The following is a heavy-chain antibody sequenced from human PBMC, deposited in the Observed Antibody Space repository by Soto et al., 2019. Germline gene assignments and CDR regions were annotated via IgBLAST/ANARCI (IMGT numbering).Heavy chain of an antibody. CDR3: ARESITIFGVVMKYYYYYYMDV. D-gene: IGHD3-3*01. V-gene: IGHV3-21*01. CDR2: ISSSSSYI. Sequence: GGSLRLSCAASGFTFSSYSMNWVRQAPGKGLEWVSSISSSSSYIYYADSVKGRFTISRDNAKNSLYLQMNSLRAEDTAVYYCARESITIFGVVMKYYYYYYMDVWGKGTTVTVSS. J-gene: IGHJ6*03. CDR1: GFTFSSYS.